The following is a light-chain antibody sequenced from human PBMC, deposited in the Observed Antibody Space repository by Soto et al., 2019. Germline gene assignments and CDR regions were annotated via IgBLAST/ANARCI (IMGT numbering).Light chain of an antibody. Sequence: DIQMTQSPSSLSASVGDRVTITCQASQDISNYLNWYQQKPGKAPKLLIYDASNLETGVPSRFSGSESGTDFTFTISSLQPEDIATYYCQQYDNLPPPYTFGQGTKLEIK. CDR2: DAS. CDR3: QQYDNLPPPYT. J-gene: IGKJ2*01. V-gene: IGKV1-33*01. CDR1: QDISNY.